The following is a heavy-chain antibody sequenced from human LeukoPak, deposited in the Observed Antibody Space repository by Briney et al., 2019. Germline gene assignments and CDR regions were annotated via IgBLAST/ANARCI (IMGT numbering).Heavy chain of an antibody. V-gene: IGHV4-34*01. CDR3: ARVYNPDFYYHMDV. CDR1: GGSFSGYY. Sequence: SETLSLTCAVYGGSFSGYYWSWIRQPPGKGLEWIGEINHSGSTYYNPSLRSRVTISLDTSKYQFSLKLTSVSAADTAIYYCARVYNPDFYYHMDVWGKGTTVTVSS. J-gene: IGHJ6*03. D-gene: IGHD1-14*01. CDR2: INHSGST.